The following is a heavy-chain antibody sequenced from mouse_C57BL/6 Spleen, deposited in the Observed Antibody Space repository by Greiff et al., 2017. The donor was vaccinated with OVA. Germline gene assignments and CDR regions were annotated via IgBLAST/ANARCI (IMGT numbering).Heavy chain of an antibody. V-gene: IGHV1-82*01. CDR3: AREENPFAY. Sequence: VKLQESGPELVKPGASVKISCKASGYAFSSSWMNWVKQRPGKGLEWIGRIYPGDGDTNYNGKFKGKATLTADKSSSTAYMQLSSLTSEDSAVYFCAREENPFAYWGQGTLVTVSA. J-gene: IGHJ3*01. CDR1: GYAFSSSW. CDR2: IYPGDGDT.